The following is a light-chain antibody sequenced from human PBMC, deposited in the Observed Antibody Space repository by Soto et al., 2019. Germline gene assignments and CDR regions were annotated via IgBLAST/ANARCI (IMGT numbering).Light chain of an antibody. CDR1: QSVSGNY. V-gene: IGKV3-11*01. J-gene: IGKJ5*01. CDR3: HQRQYWPPIT. CDR2: AAS. Sequence: EIVLTQSPGTLSLSPGERATLSCRASQSVSGNYLAWFQQKPGQAPRLLIYAASNRATGIPARFSGSGSGTDFTLTISSLEPEDFAVYYCHQRQYWPPITHGQGTRLE.